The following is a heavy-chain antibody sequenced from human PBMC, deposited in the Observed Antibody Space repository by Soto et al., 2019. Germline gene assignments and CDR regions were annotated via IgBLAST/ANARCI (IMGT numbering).Heavy chain of an antibody. V-gene: IGHV4-30-2*01. D-gene: IGHD6-19*01. Sequence: QLQLQESGSGLVKPSQTLSLTCTVSGGSISSGGYSWSWIRQPPGKGLEWIGYIYHSGSTYYNPSLTRRVPISVDSSKNQFSLRLSSVTAADTAVYYCASAGGLGAVAADYWGQGTLVTVSS. CDR1: GGSISSGGYS. CDR3: ASAGGLGAVAADY. CDR2: IYHSGST. J-gene: IGHJ4*02.